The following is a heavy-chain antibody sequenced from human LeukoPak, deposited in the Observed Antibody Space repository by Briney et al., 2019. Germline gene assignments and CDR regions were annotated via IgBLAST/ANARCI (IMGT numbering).Heavy chain of an antibody. CDR1: GGSVSSGSYY. V-gene: IGHV4-61*01. J-gene: IGHJ1*01. CDR2: IYYSGNS. Sequence: SETLSLTCTVSGGSVSSGSYYWSWIRQPPGKGLQWIGYIYYSGNSNHNPSLKSRVTISVDTSKNQFSLKLSSVTAADTAVYYCARGSRGCGGVGYFQHWGQGTLVTVSS. D-gene: IGHD2-21*01. CDR3: ARGSRGCGGVGYFQH.